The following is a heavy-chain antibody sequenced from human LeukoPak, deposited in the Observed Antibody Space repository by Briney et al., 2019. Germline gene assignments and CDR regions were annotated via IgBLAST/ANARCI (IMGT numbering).Heavy chain of an antibody. J-gene: IGHJ4*02. Sequence: GGSLRLSCAASGFTFSNYWMAWVRQSPGKGLEWVANVKVDGSDKNYVDSVKGRFTISRDNAKNSVYLQMNSLRVGDTAVYYCARMGSDFLWGTTHHFFDYWGQGTLVTVSS. CDR3: ARMGSDFLWGTTHHFFDY. V-gene: IGHV3-7*01. D-gene: IGHD3-16*01. CDR2: VKVDGSDK. CDR1: GFTFSNYW.